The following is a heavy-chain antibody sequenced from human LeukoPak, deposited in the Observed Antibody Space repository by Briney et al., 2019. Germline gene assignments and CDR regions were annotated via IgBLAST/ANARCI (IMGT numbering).Heavy chain of an antibody. CDR1: GFTFSSYA. V-gene: IGHV3-23*01. D-gene: IGHD3-22*01. CDR2: ISGSGGST. Sequence: PGGSLRLSCAASGFTFSSYAMSWVRQAPGKGLEWVSVISGSGGSTYYADSVKGRFTISRDNSKNTLYLQMNSLRAEDTAVYYCARGVDTMGLYYYDSSGYYVYAFDIWGQGTMVTVSS. J-gene: IGHJ3*02. CDR3: ARGVDTMGLYYYDSSGYYVYAFDI.